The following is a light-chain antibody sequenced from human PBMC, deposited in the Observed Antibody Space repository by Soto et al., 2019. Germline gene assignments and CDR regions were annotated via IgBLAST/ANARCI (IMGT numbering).Light chain of an antibody. CDR3: LQDNNYPLP. CDR1: QGIGND. Sequence: AIQLTQSPSSLSASVGDTVTITCRASQGIGNDLGWYQQKSGKAPKLLIYAASNLQSAVPSRFSGSGFGTDFTLTISGLQPEDVATYYCLQDNNYPLPFGGGTKVDIK. J-gene: IGKJ4*01. V-gene: IGKV1-6*01. CDR2: AAS.